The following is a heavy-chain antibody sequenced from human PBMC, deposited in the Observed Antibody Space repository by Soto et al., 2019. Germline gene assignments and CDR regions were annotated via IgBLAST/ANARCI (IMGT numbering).Heavy chain of an antibody. CDR2: INPSGGST. V-gene: IGHV1-46*01. CDR1: GYTFTSYY. J-gene: IGHJ4*02. Sequence: ASVKVSCKASGYTFTSYYMHWVRQAPGQGLEWMGIINPSGGSTSYAQKFQGRVTMTRDTSTSTVYVELSSLRSEDTAVYYCARDAVYYYGSGSYYHLDYWGQGTLVTVSS. CDR3: ARDAVYYYGSGSYYHLDY. D-gene: IGHD3-10*01.